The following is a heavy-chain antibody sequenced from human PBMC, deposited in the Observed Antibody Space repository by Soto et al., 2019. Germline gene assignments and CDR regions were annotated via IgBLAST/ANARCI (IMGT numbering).Heavy chain of an antibody. J-gene: IGHJ2*01. CDR1: GFTFSSYG. CDR3: ASYGGRVGPEGYFDL. D-gene: IGHD1-26*01. V-gene: IGHV3-30*03. Sequence: ESVGGVVQPGRSLRLSCAASGFTFSSYGMHWVRQAPGKGLEWVAVISYDGSNKYYADSVKGRFTISRDNSKNTLYLQMNSLRAEDTAVYYCASYGGRVGPEGYFDLWGRGTLVTVSS. CDR2: ISYDGSNK.